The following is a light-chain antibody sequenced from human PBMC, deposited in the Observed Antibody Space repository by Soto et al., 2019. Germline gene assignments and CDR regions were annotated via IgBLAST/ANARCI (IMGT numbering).Light chain of an antibody. CDR1: QSVSSN. J-gene: IGKJ5*01. V-gene: IGKV3-20*01. CDR3: QQYGSSPLT. Sequence: EIVMTQSPATLSVSPGERATLSCRASQSVSSNLAWYQQKPGQAPRLVIDGASSRATGIPDRFSGSGSGTDFTLTISRLEPEDFAVYYCQQYGSSPLTFGQGTRLEIK. CDR2: GAS.